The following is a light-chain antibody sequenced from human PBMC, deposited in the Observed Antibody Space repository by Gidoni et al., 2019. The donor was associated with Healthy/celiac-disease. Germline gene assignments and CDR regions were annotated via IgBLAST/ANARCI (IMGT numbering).Light chain of an antibody. CDR1: QSVLYSSNNKNY. CDR3: QQYYSTPRT. Sequence: DIVMTQSPDSLAVSLGERATINCKSSQSVLYSSNNKNYLAWYQQKPGQPPKLLIYGASTRESGVPARFSGSGSGTDFTLTISSLQAEDVAVYYCQQYYSTPRTFGQGTKVEIK. V-gene: IGKV4-1*01. CDR2: GAS. J-gene: IGKJ1*01.